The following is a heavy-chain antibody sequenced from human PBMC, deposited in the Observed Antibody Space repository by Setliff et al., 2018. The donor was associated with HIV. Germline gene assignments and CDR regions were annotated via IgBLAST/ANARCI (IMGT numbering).Heavy chain of an antibody. CDR2: INPNSGDT. J-gene: IGHJ5*02. Sequence: ASVKVSCKASGYTFIGHYIHWARQAPGQGLEWMGWINPNSGDTKYAQKFQDRVSLTRDTSLSTAYMELSSLTSDDTAIYYCARDMFEIWERSLAKGDEFDPWGQGSLVTVSS. CDR1: GYTFIGHY. CDR3: ARDMFEIWERSLAKGDEFDP. D-gene: IGHD3-10*02. V-gene: IGHV1-2*02.